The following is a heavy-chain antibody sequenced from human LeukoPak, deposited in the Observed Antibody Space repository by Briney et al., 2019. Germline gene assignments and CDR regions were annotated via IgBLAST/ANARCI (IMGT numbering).Heavy chain of an antibody. Sequence: GGSLRLSCAASGFTFSDYYMDWVRQAPGKGLEWVGRSRNKANSYTTEYAASVKGRFTISRDDSNNSLYLQMNTLRTEDTAVYYCARGLAYCGGDCYPLWGQGTLVTVSS. CDR2: SRNKANSYTT. V-gene: IGHV3-72*01. D-gene: IGHD2-21*02. CDR3: ARGLAYCGGDCYPL. J-gene: IGHJ4*02. CDR1: GFTFSDYY.